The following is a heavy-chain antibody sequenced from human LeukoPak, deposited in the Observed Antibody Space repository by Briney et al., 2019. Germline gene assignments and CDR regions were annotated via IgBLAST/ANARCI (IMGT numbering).Heavy chain of an antibody. CDR1: GFTFSTYN. V-gene: IGHV3-21*01. CDR2: ISGSSSYI. J-gene: IGHJ4*02. Sequence: PGGSLRLSCAASGFTFSTYNMNWVRQAPGKGLEWVSAISGSSSYIYYADSLKGRFTVSRDNAKNSLFLQMNSLRAEDTAIYYCASSKRYCSSNSCYMVGIDYWGQGTLVTVSS. D-gene: IGHD2-2*02. CDR3: ASSKRYCSSNSCYMVGIDY.